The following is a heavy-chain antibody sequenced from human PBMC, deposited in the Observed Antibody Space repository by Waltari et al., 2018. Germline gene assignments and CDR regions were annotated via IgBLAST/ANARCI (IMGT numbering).Heavy chain of an antibody. CDR2: MYYSGAT. D-gene: IGHD3-9*01. V-gene: IGHV4-39*07. CDR1: GGFVSDNSLY. CDR3: ATVPTEISTAGDAFDI. J-gene: IGHJ3*02. Sequence: QLQESGPRLVKPSETLSLTCTVSGGFVSDNSLYWGWIRQAPGKPLEWIGNMYYSGATYYNPSLKGRVTLSVDTSKNLFSLELISVTAADAAVYYCATVPTEISTAGDAFDIWGPGTMVIVSS.